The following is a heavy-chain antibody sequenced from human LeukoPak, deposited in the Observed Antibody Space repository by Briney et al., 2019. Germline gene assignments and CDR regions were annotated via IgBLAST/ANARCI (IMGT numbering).Heavy chain of an antibody. CDR3: AREGVGATTYNWFDP. J-gene: IGHJ5*02. D-gene: IGHD1-26*01. CDR1: GGSISSTRYY. CDR2: IYYSGST. V-gene: IGHV4-39*07. Sequence: SETLSLTCAVYGGSISSTRYYWGWIRQPPGKGLEWIGSIYYSGSTYYNPSLKSRVTISVDTSKNQFSLKLSSVTAADTAVYYCAREGVGATTYNWFDPWGQGTLVTVSS.